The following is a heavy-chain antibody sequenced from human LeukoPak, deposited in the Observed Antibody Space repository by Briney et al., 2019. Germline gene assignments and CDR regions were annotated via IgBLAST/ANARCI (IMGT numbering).Heavy chain of an antibody. CDR1: GGSMSSYY. D-gene: IGHD6-19*01. Sequence: SETLSLTCTVSGGSMSSYYWSWIRQPPGKGLEWIGYIYYSGSTNYNPSLKSRVTISVDTSKKQFSLNITSVTAADTAVYYCARGVKWLPHWGQGTLVTVSS. CDR2: IYYSGST. CDR3: ARGVKWLPH. V-gene: IGHV4-59*01. J-gene: IGHJ4*02.